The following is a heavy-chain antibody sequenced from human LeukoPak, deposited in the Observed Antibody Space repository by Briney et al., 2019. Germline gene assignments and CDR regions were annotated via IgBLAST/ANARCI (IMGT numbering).Heavy chain of an antibody. CDR1: GGSIRSSYYY. CDR2: INHSGST. D-gene: IGHD3-22*01. V-gene: IGHV4-39*07. J-gene: IGHJ3*02. Sequence: SETLSLTCTVSGGSIRSSYYYWSWIRQPPGKELEWLGEINHSGSTNYNPSLKSRVTISVDTSKNQFSLKLSSVTAADTAVYYCARLSPSAYYYDSSGYCRLCDAFDIWGQGTMVTVSS. CDR3: ARLSPSAYYYDSSGYCRLCDAFDI.